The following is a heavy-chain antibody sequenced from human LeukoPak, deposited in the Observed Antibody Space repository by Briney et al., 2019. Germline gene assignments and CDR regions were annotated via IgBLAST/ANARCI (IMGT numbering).Heavy chain of an antibody. CDR3: AKGEHIVVVTATGASPNWDY. Sequence: GGSLRLSCAASGFTFSSYAMSWVRQAPGKGLEWVSAISGGGGSTYYADSVKGRFTISRDNSKNTLYLQMNSLRAEDTAVYYCAKGEHIVVVTATGASPNWDYWGQGTLVTVSS. V-gene: IGHV3-23*01. D-gene: IGHD2-21*02. J-gene: IGHJ4*02. CDR1: GFTFSSYA. CDR2: ISGGGGST.